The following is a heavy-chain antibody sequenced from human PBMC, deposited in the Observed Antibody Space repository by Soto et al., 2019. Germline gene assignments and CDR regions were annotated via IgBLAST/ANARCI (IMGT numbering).Heavy chain of an antibody. CDR3: GRDGDPPAVEAFDI. V-gene: IGHV6-1*01. Sequence: SQTLSLTCAISGDSVSSNSAAWNWIRQSPSRGLEWLGRTYYRSKWYNDYAVSVKSRITINPDTSKNQFSLQLNSVTPEDTAFYYCGRDGDPPAVEAFDIWGQGTRVTVSS. CDR2: TYYRSKWYN. J-gene: IGHJ3*02. CDR1: GDSVSSNSAA. D-gene: IGHD3-10*01.